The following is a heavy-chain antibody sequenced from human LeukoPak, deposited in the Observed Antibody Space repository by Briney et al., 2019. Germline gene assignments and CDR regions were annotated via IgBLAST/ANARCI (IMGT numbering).Heavy chain of an antibody. CDR3: AKEKGWELLRSYIDF. Sequence: PGGSLRLSCEPSGFTFSSSGTHWVRQAPGRGLQWVAVISFVGTNTVSLDSVKGRFTISRDNSKNTLYLQMNSLTSEDTATYYCAKEKGWELLRSYIDFWGQGTLVTVYS. CDR1: GFTFSSSG. D-gene: IGHD1-26*01. CDR2: ISFVGTNT. V-gene: IGHV3-30*18. J-gene: IGHJ4*02.